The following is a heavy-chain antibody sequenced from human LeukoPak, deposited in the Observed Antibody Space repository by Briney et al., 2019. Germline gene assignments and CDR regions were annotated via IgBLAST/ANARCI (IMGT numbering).Heavy chain of an antibody. V-gene: IGHV3-21*01. CDR3: ARLMFIAVGNWYFDL. D-gene: IGHD2-15*01. CDR2: ISSGSFI. CDR1: GFTFRNFG. J-gene: IGHJ2*01. Sequence: GGSLRLSCAASGFTFRNFGFIWVRQAPGEGLEWISSISSGSFIYYADAVKARFTISRDNTRDSLSLQMNSLRADDTAVYYCARLMFIAVGNWYFDLWGRGTLVTVSS.